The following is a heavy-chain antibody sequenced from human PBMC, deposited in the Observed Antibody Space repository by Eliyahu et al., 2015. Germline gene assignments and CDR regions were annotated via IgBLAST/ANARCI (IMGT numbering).Heavy chain of an antibody. D-gene: IGHD3-22*01. V-gene: IGHV3-30*18. CDR3: AKGELLPEDY. CDR1: AFTFRNYG. Sequence: QVQLVESGGGVVQPGGSLXLXCXAXAFTFRNYGMHWVRQAPGRGLEWVARTSHDGSSNFYSDSVKGRFTISRDNSKNTLYLQMNSLRLEDTAVYFCAKGELLPEDYWGQGTLVTVSS. CDR2: TSHDGSSN. J-gene: IGHJ4*02.